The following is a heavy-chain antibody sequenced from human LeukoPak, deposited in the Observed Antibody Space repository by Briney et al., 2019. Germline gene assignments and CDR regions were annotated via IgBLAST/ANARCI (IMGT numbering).Heavy chain of an antibody. V-gene: IGHV3-48*02. J-gene: IGHJ4*02. CDR1: GFTFSPYS. CDR2: ISSGSSTI. Sequence: SGGSLRLSCAATGFTFSPYSMNWVRQAPGKGLEWVSYISSGSSTIYYADSVKGRFTISGDNAKSSLYLQMNSLRDEDTAVYYCASGSYGQFDYWGQGTLVTVSS. CDR3: ASGSYGQFDY. D-gene: IGHD5-18*01.